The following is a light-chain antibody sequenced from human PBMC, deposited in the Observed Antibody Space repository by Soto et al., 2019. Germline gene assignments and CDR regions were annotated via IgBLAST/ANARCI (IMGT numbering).Light chain of an antibody. CDR3: QSYDSSLSALV. V-gene: IGLV1-40*01. Sequence: QSVLTQPPXVSGAPGQRVTISCTGSSSNIGAGYDVHWYQQLPGTAPKLLIYGNSNRPSGVPDRFSGSKSGTSASLAITGLQAEDEADYYCQSYDSSLSALVFGTGTKVTVL. CDR1: SSNIGAGYD. CDR2: GNS. J-gene: IGLJ1*01.